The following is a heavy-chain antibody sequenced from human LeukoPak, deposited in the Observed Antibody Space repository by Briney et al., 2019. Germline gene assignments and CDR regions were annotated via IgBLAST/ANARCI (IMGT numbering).Heavy chain of an antibody. CDR2: INSDGSIT. CDR3: ARAPGSGYYDY. Sequence: GGSLRLSCAPSGFTFSTYWMHWVRQAPEKGLVWVSRINSDGSITRYADSVKGRFTISRDNAKNTLYLQMNSLRAEDTAVYYCARAPGSGYYDYWGQGTLVTVSS. V-gene: IGHV3-74*01. J-gene: IGHJ4*02. D-gene: IGHD3-22*01. CDR1: GFTFSTYW.